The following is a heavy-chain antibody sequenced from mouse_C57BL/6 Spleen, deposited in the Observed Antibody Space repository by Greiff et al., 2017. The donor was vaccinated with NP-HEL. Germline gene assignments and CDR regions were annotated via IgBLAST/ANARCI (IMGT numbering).Heavy chain of an antibody. J-gene: IGHJ4*01. CDR2: IWTGGGT. CDR1: GFSLTSYA. V-gene: IGHV2-9-1*01. CDR3: ARTTVVANAMDY. D-gene: IGHD1-1*01. Sequence: QVQLQQSGPGLVAPSQSLSITCTVSGFSLTSYAISWVRQPPGKGLEWLGVIWTGGGTNYNSALKFRLSISKDNSKCQVFIKMNSLQTDDTARYYCARTTVVANAMDYWGQGTSVTVSS.